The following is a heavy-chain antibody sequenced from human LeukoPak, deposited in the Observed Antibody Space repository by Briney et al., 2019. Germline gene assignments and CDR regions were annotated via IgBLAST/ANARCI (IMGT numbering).Heavy chain of an antibody. D-gene: IGHD5-12*01. CDR1: GFTFSTYA. V-gene: IGHV3-23*01. CDR3: AKRLRIESSIWNYYGMDV. CDR2: ISGSGDAT. J-gene: IGHJ6*02. Sequence: GGSLRLSCAASGFTFSTYAMSWVRQTPGRGLEWVSVISGSGDATNYADSVKGRFTISRDNSKNLLYLEMYSLRADDTAIYYCAKRLRIESSIWNYYGMDVRGQGTTVSVSS.